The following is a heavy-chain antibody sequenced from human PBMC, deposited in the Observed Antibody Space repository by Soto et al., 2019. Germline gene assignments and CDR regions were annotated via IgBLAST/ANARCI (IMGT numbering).Heavy chain of an antibody. CDR3: ARDHRAAPSFDP. CDR2: ISSSSSYI. CDR1: GFTFSGYT. Sequence: NPGGSLRLSCEASGFTFSGYTMNWVRQAPGKGLEWVSSISSSSSYIYYADSVKGRFTISRDNAKNSLYLQMNSLRAEDTAVYYCARDHRAAPSFDPWGQGTLVTVSS. J-gene: IGHJ5*02. D-gene: IGHD6-13*01. V-gene: IGHV3-21*01.